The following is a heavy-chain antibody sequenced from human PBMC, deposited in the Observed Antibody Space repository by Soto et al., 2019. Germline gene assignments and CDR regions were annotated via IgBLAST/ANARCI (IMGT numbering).Heavy chain of an antibody. CDR3: AARNIAVAGTGAFDI. D-gene: IGHD6-19*01. CDR1: GFTFSSYA. Sequence: EVQLLESGGGLVQPGGSLRLSCAASGFTFSSYAMSWVRQAPGKGLEWVSGISGSGGSTYYADSVKGRFTISRDNSKNTLYVQRNSLRAEDTAVYYCAARNIAVAGTGAFDIWGQGTMVTVSS. CDR2: ISGSGGST. V-gene: IGHV3-23*01. J-gene: IGHJ3*02.